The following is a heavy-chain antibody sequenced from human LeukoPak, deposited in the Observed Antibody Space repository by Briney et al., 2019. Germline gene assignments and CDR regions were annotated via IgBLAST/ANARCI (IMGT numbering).Heavy chain of an antibody. Sequence: GGSLRLSCAASGFTFSSYAMSWVRQAPGKGLEWVGFIRSKAYGGTTEYAASVKGRFTISRDDSKSIAYLQMNSLKTEDTAVYYCTSDYVVDYWGQGTLVTVSS. CDR2: IRSKAYGGTT. J-gene: IGHJ4*02. V-gene: IGHV3-49*04. D-gene: IGHD3-16*01. CDR3: TSDYVVDY. CDR1: GFTFSSYA.